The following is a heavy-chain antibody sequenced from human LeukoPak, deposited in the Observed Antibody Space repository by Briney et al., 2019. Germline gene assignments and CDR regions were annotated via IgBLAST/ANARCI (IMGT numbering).Heavy chain of an antibody. J-gene: IGHJ4*02. CDR1: GDSISTYY. D-gene: IGHD1-26*01. CDR2: IYYSGNT. V-gene: IGHV4-59*01. CDR3: ARVGAGSFDS. Sequence: PSETLSLTCSVSGDSISTYYWSWIRQPPGKVLECIGYIYYSGNTNYNPSLKSRLTISLDTSKNQFSLKLSSVTAADTAVYYCARVGAGSFDSWGQGSLVTVSS.